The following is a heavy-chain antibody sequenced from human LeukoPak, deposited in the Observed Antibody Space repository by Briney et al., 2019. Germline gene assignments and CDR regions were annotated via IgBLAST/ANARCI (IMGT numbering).Heavy chain of an antibody. CDR2: FDPEDGET. Sequence: ASVKVSCKVSGYTLTELSMHWVRQAPGKGLEWMGGFDPEDGETIYTQKFQGRVTMTEDTSTDTAYMELSSLRSEDTAVYYCATCGGATGGDYYMDVWGKGTTVTISS. CDR1: GYTLTELS. J-gene: IGHJ6*03. V-gene: IGHV1-24*01. CDR3: ATCGGATGGDYYMDV. D-gene: IGHD1-26*01.